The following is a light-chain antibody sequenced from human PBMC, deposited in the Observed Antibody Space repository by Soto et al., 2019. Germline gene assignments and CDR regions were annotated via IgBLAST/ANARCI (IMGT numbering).Light chain of an antibody. CDR2: EVS. CDR3: CSYGGRSTYV. Sequence: QSALTQPASVSGSPGQSITISCTGTSSDVGTYNLVSWYQQHPGKAPKLMIYEVSKRPSGVSNRFSGSKSANTASLTISGLQADDEADYYCCSYGGRSTYVFGNGTKLPVL. CDR1: SSDVGTYNL. J-gene: IGLJ6*01. V-gene: IGLV2-23*02.